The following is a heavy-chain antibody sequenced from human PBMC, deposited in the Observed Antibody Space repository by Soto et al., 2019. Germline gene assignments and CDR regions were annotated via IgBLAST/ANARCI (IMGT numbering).Heavy chain of an antibody. J-gene: IGHJ4*02. D-gene: IGHD3-10*01. Sequence: PSETLSLTCAVYGGSFSGYYWSWIRQPPGKGLEWIGEINHSGSTNYNPSLKSRVTISVDTSKNQLSLKLSSVTAADTAVYYCARAGAMVRGVILFWGQGTLVTVSS. CDR2: INHSGST. V-gene: IGHV4-34*01. CDR3: ARAGAMVRGVILF. CDR1: GGSFSGYY.